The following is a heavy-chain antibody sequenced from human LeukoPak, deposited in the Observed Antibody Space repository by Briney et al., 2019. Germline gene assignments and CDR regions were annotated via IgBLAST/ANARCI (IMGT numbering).Heavy chain of an antibody. Sequence: GGSLRLSCEVSGFPFTLYNMNWVRQAPGKGLEWLSYISSSTNTIYYADSAKGRFTISRDNAKNSLYLQMNGLGAEDTAVYYCARELNGYGYYFFDYWGPGTLVTVSS. CDR3: ARELNGYGYYFFDY. V-gene: IGHV3-48*04. J-gene: IGHJ4*02. CDR2: ISSSTNTI. CDR1: GFPFTLYN. D-gene: IGHD3-16*01.